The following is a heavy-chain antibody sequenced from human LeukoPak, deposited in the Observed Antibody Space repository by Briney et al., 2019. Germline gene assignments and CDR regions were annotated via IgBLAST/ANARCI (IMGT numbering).Heavy chain of an antibody. J-gene: IGHJ4*02. V-gene: IGHV3-30*18. CDR1: GFTFNSYS. CDR2: ISYDGSNK. Sequence: GGSLRLSCAASGFTFNSYSMNWFRQAPGKGLEWVAVISYDGSNKYYADSVKGRFTISRDNSKNTLYLQMNSLRAEDTAVYYCAKDRGVTGGFDYWGQGTLVTVSS. D-gene: IGHD2-21*02. CDR3: AKDRGVTGGFDY.